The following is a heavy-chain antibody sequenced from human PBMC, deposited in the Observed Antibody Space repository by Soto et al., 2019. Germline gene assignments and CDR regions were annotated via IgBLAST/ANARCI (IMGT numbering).Heavy chain of an antibody. CDR2: IYYSGST. CDR1: GGSISSYY. V-gene: IGHV4-59*01. D-gene: IGHD2-2*01. CDR3: ARAQLLDDAFDI. J-gene: IGHJ3*02. Sequence: SETLSLTCTVSGGSISSYYWSWIRQPPGKGLEWIGYIYYSGSTNYNPSLKSRVTISVDTSKNQFSLKLSSVTAADTAVYYCARAQLLDDAFDIWGQGTMVTVSS.